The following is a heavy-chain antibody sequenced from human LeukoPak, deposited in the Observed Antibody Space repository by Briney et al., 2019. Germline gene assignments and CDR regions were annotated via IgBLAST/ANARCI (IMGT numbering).Heavy chain of an antibody. CDR3: ARDSRRGTTSSRLFDY. CDR2: IYYSGST. Sequence: SETLSLTCTVSGGSVSSGSYYWSWIRQPPGKGLEWIGYIYYSGSTNYNPSLKSRVTISVDTSKNQFSLKLSSLTAADTAVYYCARDSRRGTTSSRLFDYWGQGTLVTVSS. CDR1: GGSVSSGSYY. V-gene: IGHV4-61*01. J-gene: IGHJ4*02. D-gene: IGHD1-14*01.